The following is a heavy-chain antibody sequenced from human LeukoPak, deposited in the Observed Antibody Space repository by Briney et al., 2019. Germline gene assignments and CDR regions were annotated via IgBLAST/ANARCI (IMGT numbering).Heavy chain of an antibody. Sequence: EASVKVSCKASGGTFSSYAISWVRQAPGQGLEWMGGIIPIFGTANYAQKFQGRVTITADESTSTAYMELSSLRSDDTAVYYCARFGRPLPGSGWYEMYYYYYYMDVWGKGTTVTVSS. CDR3: ARFGRPLPGSGWYEMYYYYYYMDV. D-gene: IGHD6-19*01. J-gene: IGHJ6*03. CDR2: IIPIFGTA. V-gene: IGHV1-69*13. CDR1: GGTFSSYA.